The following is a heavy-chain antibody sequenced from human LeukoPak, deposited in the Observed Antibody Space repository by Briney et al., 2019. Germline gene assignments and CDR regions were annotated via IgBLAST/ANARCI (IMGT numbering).Heavy chain of an antibody. D-gene: IGHD6-6*01. CDR3: ARAVGSVAARPLFDY. J-gene: IGHJ4*02. CDR2: IYYSGST. CDR1: GGSISSYY. V-gene: IGHV4-59*01. Sequence: SETLSLTCTVSGGSISSYYWSWVRQPPGKGLEWIGYIYYSGSTNYNPSLKSRVTISVDTSKHQFSLKLSSVTAADTAVYYCARAVGSVAARPLFDYWGQGTLVTVSS.